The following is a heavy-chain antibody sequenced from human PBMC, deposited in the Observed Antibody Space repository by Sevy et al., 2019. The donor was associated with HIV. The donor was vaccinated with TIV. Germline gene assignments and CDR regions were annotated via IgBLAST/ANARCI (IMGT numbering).Heavy chain of an antibody. CDR2: ISPNSGGT. CDR1: GYSFSAYF. D-gene: IGHD3-10*01. J-gene: IGHJ4*02. CDR3: ARASGPTVGAYFDS. V-gene: IGHV1-2*06. Sequence: ASVKVSCKASGYSFSAYFLHWVRQAPGQGLEWMGRISPNSGGTVYAQKFRGRVTMTRDTSSTTAYIELTRLKSDDTALYYCARASGPTVGAYFDSWGQGALVTVSS.